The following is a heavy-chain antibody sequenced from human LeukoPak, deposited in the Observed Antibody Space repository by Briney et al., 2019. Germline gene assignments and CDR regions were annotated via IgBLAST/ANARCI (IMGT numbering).Heavy chain of an antibody. J-gene: IGHJ3*02. CDR2: IYYSGST. CDR1: GGSISSYY. CDR3: ASLWGGYCSCTSCYEEAFDI. D-gene: IGHD2-2*01. Sequence: SETLSLTCTVSGGSISSYYWSWIRQPPGKGLEWIGYIYYSGSTNYNPSLKSRVTISVDTSKDQFSLKLSSVTAADTAVYYCASLWGGYCSCTSCYEEAFDIWGQGTMVTVSS. V-gene: IGHV4-59*01.